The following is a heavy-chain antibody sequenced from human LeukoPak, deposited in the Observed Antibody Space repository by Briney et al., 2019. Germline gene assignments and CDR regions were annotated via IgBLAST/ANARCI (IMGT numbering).Heavy chain of an antibody. J-gene: IGHJ6*02. CDR2: IGVNT. D-gene: IGHD6-13*01. CDR1: GFTFSNYA. Sequence: GGSLRLSCAASGFTFSNYAMSWVRQAPGKGLEWVSAIGVNTYYTDSVKGRFTISRDNSKNTLYLQMNSLRAEDTAVYYCAKDLAAAGTDSYYYGMDVWGQGTTVTVSS. V-gene: IGHV3-23*01. CDR3: AKDLAAAGTDSYYYGMDV.